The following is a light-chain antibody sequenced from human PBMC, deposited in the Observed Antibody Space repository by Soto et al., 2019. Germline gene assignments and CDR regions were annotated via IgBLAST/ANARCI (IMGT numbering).Light chain of an antibody. CDR3: QQSSNWPPIT. V-gene: IGKV3D-20*02. Sequence: EIVLTQSPGTLSLSPGERGTLSCRASQRFTGSYLAWYQQKPGQAPRLLIYGTSTRATGIPARFSGSGFGTDFTLTISSLEPEDFAVYYCQQSSNWPPITFGQGTRLEIK. CDR2: GTS. CDR1: QRFTGSY. J-gene: IGKJ5*01.